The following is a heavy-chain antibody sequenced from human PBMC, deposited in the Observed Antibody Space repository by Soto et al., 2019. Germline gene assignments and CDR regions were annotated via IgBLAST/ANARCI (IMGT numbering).Heavy chain of an antibody. D-gene: IGHD3-22*01. V-gene: IGHV1-18*01. CDR1: AYTF. CDR2: ISAYNGNT. Sequence: QVQLVQSGAEVKKPGASVKVSCKASAYTFSWARQAPGQGLEWIGWISAYNGNTKYAQKFPVRVTMTTDTSTGTTYMELRSLISDDTAVYYCATQNDRRIYYYYAMDVWGQGTTVTVSS. J-gene: IGHJ6*02. CDR3: ATQNDRRIYYYYAMDV.